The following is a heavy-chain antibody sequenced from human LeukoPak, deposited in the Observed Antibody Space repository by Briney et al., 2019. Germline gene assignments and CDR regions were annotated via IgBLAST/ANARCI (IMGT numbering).Heavy chain of an antibody. J-gene: IGHJ4*02. CDR3: ARGAVALYYFAC. D-gene: IGHD6-19*01. V-gene: IGHV4-4*07. Sequence: PETLSLTCTVSGGSISGYYWNWIRQPAGKGLEWIGRVYTTGSTNYNPSLKSRVTMSVDTSKNQFSLKLMSVNAADTAVYYCARGAVALYYFACWGQGTLVTVSS. CDR2: VYTTGST. CDR1: GGSISGYY.